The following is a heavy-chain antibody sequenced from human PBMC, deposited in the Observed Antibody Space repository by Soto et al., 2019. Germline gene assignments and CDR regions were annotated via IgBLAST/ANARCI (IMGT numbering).Heavy chain of an antibody. CDR2: ISWNSGSI. Sequence: EVQLVESGGGLVQPGRSLRLSCAASGFTFDDYAMHWVRQAPGKGLEWVSGISWNSGSIGYADSVKGRFTISRDNSKNTLYLQMNSLRAEDTAVYYCARGVKYSNGWYNFDYWGQGTLVTVSS. CDR1: GFTFDDYA. CDR3: ARGVKYSNGWYNFDY. J-gene: IGHJ4*02. V-gene: IGHV3-9*01. D-gene: IGHD6-19*01.